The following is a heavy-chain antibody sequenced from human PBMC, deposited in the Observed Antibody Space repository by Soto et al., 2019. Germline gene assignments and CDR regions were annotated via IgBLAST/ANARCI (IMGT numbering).Heavy chain of an antibody. Sequence: GESLKISCMGSGYKVSTWHNFTSYWIAWVRQMPGKGLEWMGIIYPGDSDTRYSPSFQGQVTISADKSISTAYLQWSSLKASDTAMYYCARQAIAVAGTYYYYGMDVWGQGTTVTVSS. CDR3: ARQAIAVAGTYYYYGMDV. CDR1: GYKVSTWHNFTSYW. D-gene: IGHD6-19*01. CDR2: IYPGDSDT. V-gene: IGHV5-51*01. J-gene: IGHJ6*02.